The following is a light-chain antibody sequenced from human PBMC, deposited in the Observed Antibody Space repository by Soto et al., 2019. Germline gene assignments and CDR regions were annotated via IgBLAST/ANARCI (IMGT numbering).Light chain of an antibody. CDR2: EEN. CDR1: SSNIENNY. V-gene: IGLV1-51*02. Sequence: QSVLTQPPSVSAAPGQTVTISCSGGSSNIENNYVSWYQHFPGTAPKLLIYEENNRPSGIPDRFSGSKSGTSATLGITGLQTGDEADYYCVTWDGNLSAGVFGGGTKLTVL. J-gene: IGLJ2*01. CDR3: VTWDGNLSAGV.